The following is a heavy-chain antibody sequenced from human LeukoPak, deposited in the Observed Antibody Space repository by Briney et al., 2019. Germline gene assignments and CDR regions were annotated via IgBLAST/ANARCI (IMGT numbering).Heavy chain of an antibody. V-gene: IGHV3-33*06. CDR3: AKEGVVPAAISDYYYYYGMDV. Sequence: GGSLRLSCAASGFTFSSYGMHWVRQAPGKGLEWVAVIWYDGSNKYYADSVKGRFTISRDNSKNTLYLQMNSLRAEDTAVYYCAKEGVVPAAISDYYYYYGMDVWGQGTTVTVSS. CDR2: IWYDGSNK. CDR1: GFTFSSYG. D-gene: IGHD2-2*02. J-gene: IGHJ6*02.